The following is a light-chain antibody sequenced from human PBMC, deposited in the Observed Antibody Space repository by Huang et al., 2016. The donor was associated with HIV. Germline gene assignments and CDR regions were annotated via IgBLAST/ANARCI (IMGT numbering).Light chain of an antibody. Sequence: DIQMTQSPSSLSASVRDKVTITCRASQSISTYLNWYQQKPGKAPRLLIYAASSLQSGVPSRFSGSGSGTDFTLTISSLQSEDLATYYCQQSYNTPYTFGQGTKVEIK. J-gene: IGKJ2*01. CDR3: QQSYNTPYT. CDR1: QSISTY. V-gene: IGKV1-39*01. CDR2: AAS.